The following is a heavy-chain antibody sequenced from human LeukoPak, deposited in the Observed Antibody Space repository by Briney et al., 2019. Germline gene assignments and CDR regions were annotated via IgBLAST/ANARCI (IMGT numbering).Heavy chain of an antibody. CDR2: IYTSGST. Sequence: SETLSLTCTVSGGSISSYYWSWIRQPAGKGLEWIGRIYTSGSTNYNPSLKSRVTMSVDTSKNQFSLKLSSVTAADTAVYHCAGSRLSIAARPERVGYWGQGTLVTVSS. V-gene: IGHV4-4*07. CDR1: GGSISSYY. J-gene: IGHJ4*02. D-gene: IGHD6-6*01. CDR3: AGSRLSIAARPERVGY.